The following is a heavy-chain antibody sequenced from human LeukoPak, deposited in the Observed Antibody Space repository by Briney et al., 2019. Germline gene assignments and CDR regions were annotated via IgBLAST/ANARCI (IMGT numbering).Heavy chain of an antibody. CDR2: ISSSSKTI. J-gene: IGHJ6*03. CDR1: GFTFSSXS. V-gene: IGHV3-48*01. Sequence: LXCAASGFTFSSXSMTXVRXXPGXRLEWVSYISSSSKTINYADSVKGRFTISRDNAKNSLYMQLNSLRVEDTAVYYCARRGLPDVWGKGTTVTVSS. D-gene: IGHD2-15*01. CDR3: ARRGLPDV.